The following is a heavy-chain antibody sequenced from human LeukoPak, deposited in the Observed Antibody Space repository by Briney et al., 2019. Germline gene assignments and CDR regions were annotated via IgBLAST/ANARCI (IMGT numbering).Heavy chain of an antibody. D-gene: IGHD1-1*01. Sequence: GGSLRLPCAASGFAFSDYAMSWVRQAPGKGLEWVSAVSASGASTYYADSVEGRFSISRENSKRTLFLQMNSLRVEDTAIYYCAKAGSRQLEDYWGQGTLVTISS. CDR1: GFAFSDYA. V-gene: IGHV3-23*01. CDR2: VSASGAST. CDR3: AKAGSRQLEDY. J-gene: IGHJ4*02.